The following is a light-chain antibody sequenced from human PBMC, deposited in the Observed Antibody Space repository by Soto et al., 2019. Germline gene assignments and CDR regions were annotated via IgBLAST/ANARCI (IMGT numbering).Light chain of an antibody. J-gene: IGKJ4*01. V-gene: IGKV2-28*01. CDR2: LGS. CDR3: MQYNNWPPLT. CDR1: QRLLHSNGNNF. Sequence: EIVMTQSPPSLTVTPGEPASISCRSSQRLLHSNGNNFLDWYLQKPGQSPQLLIYLGSNRASGVPDRVSGSGAGTDFTLKISRVEAEDVGVYYCMQYNNWPPLTFGGGTKVDIK.